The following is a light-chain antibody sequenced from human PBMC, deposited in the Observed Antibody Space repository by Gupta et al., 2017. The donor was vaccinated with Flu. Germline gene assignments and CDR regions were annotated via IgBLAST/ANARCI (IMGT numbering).Light chain of an antibody. CDR1: NSDIGSYNY. CDR2: EVN. V-gene: IGLV2-14*01. J-gene: IGLJ2*01. Sequence: QSALTQPASVSGSPGQSITISCTGTNSDIGSYNYVAWYQQHPGKAPTLMIVEVNKRAAGGSDGFSGSKSGNTASLTISGLQDEDEDDYDCSAYTGSSELFGGGTKLTVL. CDR3: SAYTGSSEL.